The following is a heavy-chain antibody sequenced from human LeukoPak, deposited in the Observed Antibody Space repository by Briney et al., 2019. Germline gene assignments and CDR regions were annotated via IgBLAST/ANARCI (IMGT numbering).Heavy chain of an antibody. CDR3: ARDGGYCSSTSCYDYWFDP. CDR1: GYTFTRYY. D-gene: IGHD2-2*01. V-gene: IGHV1-46*01. J-gene: IGHJ5*02. Sequence: ASVNLSCKASGYTFTRYYMLWVPQAPGQGRECMGIINPSGGSTAHAQKFEGRVTMTRDMSTSTVPGEESSLRSEDTAVYYCARDGGYCSSTSCYDYWFDPWGQGTLVTVSS. CDR2: INPSGGST.